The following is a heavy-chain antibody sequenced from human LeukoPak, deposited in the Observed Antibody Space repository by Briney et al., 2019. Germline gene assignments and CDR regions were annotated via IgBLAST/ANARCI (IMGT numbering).Heavy chain of an antibody. D-gene: IGHD6-13*01. CDR3: AKDFYSSRWYLFDY. Sequence: GGSLRLSCAASGFTFTNYAMSWVRQAPGKGLEWVSGISGSGGGTYYADSVKGRFTVSRDNPKNTLYLQMNSLRAEDTAVYYCAKDFYSSRWYLFDYWGQGTLVTVSS. CDR1: GFTFTNYA. V-gene: IGHV3-23*01. J-gene: IGHJ4*02. CDR2: ISGSGGGT.